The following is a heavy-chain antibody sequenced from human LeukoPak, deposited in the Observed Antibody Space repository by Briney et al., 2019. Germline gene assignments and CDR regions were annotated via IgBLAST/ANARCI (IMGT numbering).Heavy chain of an antibody. D-gene: IGHD3-3*01. CDR2: ISSSSSYI. CDR1: GFTFSSYS. CDR3: AKDMGVTIFGVVIIRDYFDY. V-gene: IGHV3-21*04. J-gene: IGHJ4*02. Sequence: PGGSLRLSCAASGFTFSSYSMNWIRQAPGKGLEWVSSISSSSSYIYYADSVKGRFTISRDNAKNSLYLQMNSLRAEDTAVYYCAKDMGVTIFGVVIIRDYFDYWGQGTLVTVSS.